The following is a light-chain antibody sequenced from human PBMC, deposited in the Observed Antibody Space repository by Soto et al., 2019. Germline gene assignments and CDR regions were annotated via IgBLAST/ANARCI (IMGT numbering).Light chain of an antibody. CDR3: SSYASSSTYV. CDR2: EVS. J-gene: IGLJ1*01. CDR1: SSDVGGYNY. V-gene: IGLV2-14*01. Sequence: LTQPACVSGSPGQSITISCTGTSSDVGGYNYVSWYQQHPGKAPKLMIYEVSDRPSGVSNRFSGSKSGNTASLTISGLQAEDEADYYCSSYASSSTYVFGHGTKVTV.